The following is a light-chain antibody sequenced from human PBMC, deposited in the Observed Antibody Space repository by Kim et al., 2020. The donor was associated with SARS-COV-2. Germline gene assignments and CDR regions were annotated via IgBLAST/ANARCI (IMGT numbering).Light chain of an antibody. Sequence: GQRVTISCSGSGSNIGSNIVNWYQQLPGTAPKLLIYNNNLRPSGVPARFSGSKSGTSDSLAISGLQSEDEADYYCAAWDDRLNGVVFGGGTQLTVL. V-gene: IGLV1-44*01. CDR1: GSNIGSNI. CDR2: NNN. J-gene: IGLJ3*02. CDR3: AAWDDRLNGVV.